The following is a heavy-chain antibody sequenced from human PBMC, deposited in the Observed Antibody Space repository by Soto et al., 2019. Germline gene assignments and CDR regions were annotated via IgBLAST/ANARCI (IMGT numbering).Heavy chain of an antibody. V-gene: IGHV3-43D*04. CDR3: AKDRGPLACTGYFDX. CDR2: ISWDGGST. D-gene: IGHD6-19*01. Sequence: PGGSLRLSCAASGFTFDDYAMHWVRQAPGKGLEWVSLISWDGGSTYYADSVKGRFTISRDNRKNSLYLQMNSLRAEETALYYCAKDRGPLACTGYFDXWGQGTLVTVSX. CDR1: GFTFDDYA. J-gene: IGHJ4*02.